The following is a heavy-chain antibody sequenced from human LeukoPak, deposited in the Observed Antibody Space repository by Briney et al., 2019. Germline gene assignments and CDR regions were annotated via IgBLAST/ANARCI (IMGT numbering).Heavy chain of an antibody. J-gene: IGHJ4*02. V-gene: IGHV3-74*01. D-gene: IGHD5-12*01. CDR1: GLTFSSHW. Sequence: GGSLRLSCAASGLTFSSHWMHWVRQAPGKGLVWVSRITNDGSSTTYADSVKGRFTISRDNAKNSLYLQMNSLRAEDTAVYYCARDQYGGYSFDYWGQGTLVTVSS. CDR3: ARDQYGGYSFDY. CDR2: ITNDGSST.